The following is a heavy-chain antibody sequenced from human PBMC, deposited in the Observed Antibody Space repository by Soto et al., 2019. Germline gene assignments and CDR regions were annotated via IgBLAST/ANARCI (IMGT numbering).Heavy chain of an antibody. V-gene: IGHV1-2*02. D-gene: IGHD3-10*01. Sequence: QVQLVQSGAEVKKPGASVTLSCKASGYTFTGYYVHWVRQAPGQGLGWMGWINSYSGGTNYAQKFQGRVTMTRDTSISTAYMDLTRLTSDDTAVYDCARGRTTGVDYWGQGTLVTVSS. CDR2: INSYSGGT. J-gene: IGHJ4*02. CDR1: GYTFTGYY. CDR3: ARGRTTGVDY.